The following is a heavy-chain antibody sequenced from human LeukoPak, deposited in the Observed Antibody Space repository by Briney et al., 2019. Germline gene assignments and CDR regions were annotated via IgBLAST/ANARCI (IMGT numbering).Heavy chain of an antibody. D-gene: IGHD3-10*01. V-gene: IGHV3-21*01. CDR3: ARDLRVTRIDAFDI. CDR1: GFTFSSYS. J-gene: IGHJ3*02. CDR2: ISSSSSYI. Sequence: GGSLRLSCAASGFTFSSYSMNWVRQAPGKGLEWVSSISSSSSYIYYADSVKGRFTISRDNAKNSLYLQMNSLRAEDTAVYYCARDLRVTRIDAFDIWGQGTMVTVSS.